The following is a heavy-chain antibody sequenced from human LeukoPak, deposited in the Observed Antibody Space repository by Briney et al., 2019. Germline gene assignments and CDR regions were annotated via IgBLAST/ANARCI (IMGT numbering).Heavy chain of an antibody. V-gene: IGHV3-30-3*01. CDR2: ISYDESNK. Sequence: GGSLRLSCAASGFTFSSYAMHWVRQAPGKGLEWVAVISYDESNKYYADFVKGRFTISRDNSKNTLYLQMNSLRAEDTAVYYCARVPLRFLEQGALDYWGQGTLVTVSS. J-gene: IGHJ4*02. CDR1: GFTFSSYA. CDR3: ARVPLRFLEQGALDY. D-gene: IGHD3-3*01.